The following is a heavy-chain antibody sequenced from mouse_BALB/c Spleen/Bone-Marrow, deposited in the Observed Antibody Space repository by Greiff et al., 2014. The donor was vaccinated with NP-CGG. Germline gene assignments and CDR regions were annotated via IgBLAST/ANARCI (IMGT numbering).Heavy chain of an antibody. CDR1: GYTFTEYT. CDR2: INPNNGGT. D-gene: IGHD2-1*01. CDR3: ARDGNYAMDY. Sequence: VQLKGAGPEPGKPGASGKISCKTFGYTFTEYTMHWGKPSHGKSLGWIGVINPNNGGTTYKQKFKDKATLTVDKSSSTAYMEFRSLTSEDSAVYYCARDGNYAMDYWGQGTSVTVSS. V-gene: IGHV1-18*01. J-gene: IGHJ4*01.